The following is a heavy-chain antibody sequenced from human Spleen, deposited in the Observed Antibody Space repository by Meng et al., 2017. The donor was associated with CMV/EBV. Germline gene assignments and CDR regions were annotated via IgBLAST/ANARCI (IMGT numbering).Heavy chain of an antibody. Sequence: GGSLRLSCAASGFTFSSYGMHWVRQAPGKGLEWVAFIRYDGSNKYYADSVKGRFTISRDNSKNTLYLQMNSLRAVDTAVYYCANDPWGYSSSSRVFVDYWGQGTLVTVSS. J-gene: IGHJ4*02. CDR2: IRYDGSNK. CDR1: GFTFSSYG. CDR3: ANDPWGYSSSSRVFVDY. D-gene: IGHD6-6*01. V-gene: IGHV3-30*02.